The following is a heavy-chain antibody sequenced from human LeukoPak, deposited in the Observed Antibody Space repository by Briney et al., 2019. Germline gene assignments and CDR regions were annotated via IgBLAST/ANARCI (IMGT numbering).Heavy chain of an antibody. D-gene: IGHD2-2*03. J-gene: IGHJ4*02. V-gene: IGHV4-59*08. Sequence: PSETLSLTCTVSGGSISSYYWSWIRQPPGKGLEWIGYIYYSGSTNYNPSLKSRVTISVDASKNQFSLKLRSVTAADTAVYYCSRHSRLDKSSLSWADYWGQGTLVTVSS. CDR1: GGSISSYY. CDR3: SRHSRLDKSSLSWADY. CDR2: IYYSGST.